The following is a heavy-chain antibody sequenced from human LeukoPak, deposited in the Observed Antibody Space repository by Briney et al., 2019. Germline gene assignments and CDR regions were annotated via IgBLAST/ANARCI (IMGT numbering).Heavy chain of an antibody. D-gene: IGHD6-13*01. CDR1: GVSFSGYY. J-gene: IGHJ6*03. CDR3: ARVMSYSSSWSYYYYYMDV. CDR2: INHSGST. Sequence: PSETLSLTCAVYGVSFSGYYWSWIRQPPAKGLEWIWEINHSGSTNYNPSLKSRVTISVDTSKNQFSLKLSSVTAADTAVYYCARVMSYSSSWSYYYYYMDVWGKGTTVTVSS. V-gene: IGHV4-34*01.